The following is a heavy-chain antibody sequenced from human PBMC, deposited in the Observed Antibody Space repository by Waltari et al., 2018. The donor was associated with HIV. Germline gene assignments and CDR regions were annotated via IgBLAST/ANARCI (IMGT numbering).Heavy chain of an antibody. Sequence: QVQLQESGPGLVKPSETLSLTCSVSGGSISSYYWSWIRQPAGKGPEWIGHIYPSGSTNYSPSLNSRGTLSEDTSKNQFSLKLMSVIAADTAMYYCARGAGELQGRAFDYWGQGTLVTVSS. J-gene: IGHJ4*02. CDR3: ARGAGELQGRAFDY. D-gene: IGHD1-7*01. CDR1: GGSISSYY. V-gene: IGHV4-4*07. CDR2: IYPSGST.